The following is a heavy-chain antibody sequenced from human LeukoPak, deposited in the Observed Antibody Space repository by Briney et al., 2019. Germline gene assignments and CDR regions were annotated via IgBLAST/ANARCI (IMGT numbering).Heavy chain of an antibody. Sequence: PGGSLRLSCAASGFTFSDFYMTWIRQAPGRGLEWISYISNSGITTYYGDAVKGRFTISRDNAKKSVYLQMNSLRADDTALYFCVRERISNGPPDGFDIWGQGTMVTVSS. CDR1: GFTFSDFY. V-gene: IGHV3-11*04. D-gene: IGHD5-18*01. J-gene: IGHJ3*02. CDR2: ISNSGITT. CDR3: VRERISNGPPDGFDI.